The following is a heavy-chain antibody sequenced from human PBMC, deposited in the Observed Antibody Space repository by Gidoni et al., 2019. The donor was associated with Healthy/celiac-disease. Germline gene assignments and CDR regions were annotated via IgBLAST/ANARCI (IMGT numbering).Heavy chain of an antibody. V-gene: IGHV1-46*01. CDR2: ISPSGGST. CDR1: GYTFTSYY. J-gene: IGHJ6*02. D-gene: IGHD6-19*01. Sequence: QVQLVQSGAEVKKPGASVKVSCKASGYTFTSYYMHWVRQAPGQGLEWMGIISPSGGSTSYAQKFQGRVTMTRDTSTSTVYMELSSLRSEDTAVYYCSRVAVAGTEYYYYYYGMDVWGQGTTVTVSS. CDR3: SRVAVAGTEYYYYYYGMDV.